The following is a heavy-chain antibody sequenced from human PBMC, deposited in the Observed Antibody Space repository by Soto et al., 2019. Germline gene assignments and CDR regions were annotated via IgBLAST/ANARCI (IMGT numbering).Heavy chain of an antibody. CDR2: INHSGST. J-gene: IGHJ6*02. D-gene: IGHD5-12*01. CDR3: ARVPNSGYDDDYHYYGMDV. CDR1: GGSFSGYY. Sequence: SETLSLTCAVYGGSFSGYYWSWIRQPPGKGLEWIGEINHSGSTNYIPSLKSRVTISVDTSKNQFSLKLSSVTAADTAVYYCARVPNSGYDDDYHYYGMDVWGQGTTVTVSS. V-gene: IGHV4-34*01.